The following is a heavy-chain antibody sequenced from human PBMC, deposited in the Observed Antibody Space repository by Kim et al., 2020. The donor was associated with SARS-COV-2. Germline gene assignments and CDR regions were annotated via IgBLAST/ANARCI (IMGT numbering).Heavy chain of an antibody. CDR1: GFTFSSYG. Sequence: GGSLRLSCAASGFTFSSYGMHWVRQAPGKGLEWVAVIWYDGSNKYYAESVKGRFTISRDNSKNTLYLQMNSLRAEDTAVYYCARDDYDSSGYDWFDPWGQGTLVTVSS. CDR3: ARDDYDSSGYDWFDP. V-gene: IGHV3-33*01. J-gene: IGHJ5*02. D-gene: IGHD3-22*01. CDR2: IWYDGSNK.